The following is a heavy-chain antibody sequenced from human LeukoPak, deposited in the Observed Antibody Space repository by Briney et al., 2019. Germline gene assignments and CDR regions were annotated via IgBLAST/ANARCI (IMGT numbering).Heavy chain of an antibody. D-gene: IGHD6-13*01. J-gene: IGHJ6*03. CDR2: IYTSGST. CDR1: GGSISSGSYY. CDR3: ARGAGRYYYYMDV. V-gene: IGHV4-61*02. Sequence: SETLPLTCTVSGGSISSGSYYWSWIRQPAGKGLEWIGRIYTSGSTNYNPSLKSRVTISVDTSKNQFSLKLSSVTAADTAVYYCARGAGRYYYYMDVWGKGTTVTVSS.